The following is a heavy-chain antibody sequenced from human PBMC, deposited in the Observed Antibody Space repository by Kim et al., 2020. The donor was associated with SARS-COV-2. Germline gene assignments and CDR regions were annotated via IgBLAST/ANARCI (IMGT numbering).Heavy chain of an antibody. CDR2: IKSDGSDT. J-gene: IGHJ5*02. Sequence: GGSLRLSCEASGFTFSSYWMNWVRQDPGKGLVWVSLIKSDGSDTHYADSVKGRFTISRDNAKNTLHLQLNSLGVEDTAIYYCSRGSFQQGFDPWGQGTLVTVSS. CDR3: SRGSFQQGFDP. D-gene: IGHD6-13*01. V-gene: IGHV3-74*01. CDR1: GFTFSSYW.